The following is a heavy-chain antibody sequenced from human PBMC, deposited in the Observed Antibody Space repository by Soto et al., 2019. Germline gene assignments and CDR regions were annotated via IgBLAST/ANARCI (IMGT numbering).Heavy chain of an antibody. V-gene: IGHV4-34*01. CDR1: GDSFNNYF. CDR2: INHSGSA. Sequence: QVQLQQWGAGLLKPSETLPLTCAVYGDSFNNYFWTWIRQSPGKGLEWIGEINHSGSANYNPSLGSRVTISVDKSKKQFSLKLTSVTAAATAVYYCARVSRGYYDSWGQGTLVTVSS. CDR3: ARVSRGYYDS. J-gene: IGHJ4*02.